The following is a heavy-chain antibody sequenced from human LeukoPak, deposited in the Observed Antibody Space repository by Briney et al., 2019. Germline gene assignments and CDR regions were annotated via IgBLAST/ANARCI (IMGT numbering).Heavy chain of an antibody. CDR1: GYTFTSYY. CDR2: INPSGGST. V-gene: IGHV1-46*01. Sequence: ASVKVSCKASGYTFTSYYMHWVRQAPGQGLEWMGIINPSGGSTSYAQKFQGRVTMTRDTSTSTVYMELSSLRSGDTAVYYCARVETGSSGWNGMDVWGKGTTVTVSS. J-gene: IGHJ6*04. D-gene: IGHD6-19*01. CDR3: ARVETGSSGWNGMDV.